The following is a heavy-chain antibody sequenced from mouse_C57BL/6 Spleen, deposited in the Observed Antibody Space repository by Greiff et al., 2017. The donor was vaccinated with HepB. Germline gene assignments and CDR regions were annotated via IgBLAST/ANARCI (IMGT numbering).Heavy chain of an antibody. V-gene: IGHV10-3*01. D-gene: IGHD1-1*01. CDR2: IRSKSSNYAT. CDR1: GFTFNTYA. J-gene: IGHJ1*03. CDR3: VREVYYGSKDGYFDV. Sequence: DVQLQESGGGLVQPKGSLKLSCAASGFTFNTYAMHWVRQAPGKGLEWVARIRSKSSNYATYYADSVKDRFTISRDDSQSMLYLQMNNLKTEDTAMYYCVREVYYGSKDGYFDVWGTGTTVTVSS.